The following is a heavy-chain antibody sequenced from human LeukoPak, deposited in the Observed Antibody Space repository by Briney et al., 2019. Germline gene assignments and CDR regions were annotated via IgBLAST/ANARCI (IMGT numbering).Heavy chain of an antibody. Sequence: GRSLRLSCAVAGFTFSSFAMSWVRQPPGKGLEWDSAISGSGGRTYYADSVKGRFTISRDNSKNTLYLQMNSLRAEDTAVYYCAKEGSSWYLGDAFDIWGQGTMVTVSS. CDR3: AKEGSSWYLGDAFDI. CDR2: ISGSGGRT. D-gene: IGHD6-13*01. J-gene: IGHJ3*02. CDR1: GFTFSSFA. V-gene: IGHV3-23*01.